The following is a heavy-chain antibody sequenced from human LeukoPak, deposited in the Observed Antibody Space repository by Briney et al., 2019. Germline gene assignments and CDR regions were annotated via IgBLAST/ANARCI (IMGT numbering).Heavy chain of an antibody. D-gene: IGHD6-19*01. CDR2: ISGSGGST. V-gene: IGHV3-23*01. Sequence: GGSLRLSCAASGFTFSSYAMSWVRQAPGKGLEWVSAISGSGGSTYYADSVKGRFTISRDNFKNTLYLQMNSLRAEDTAVYYCERGYSSGWTPPYYYYGMDVWGQGTTVTVSS. CDR1: GFTFSSYA. CDR3: ERGYSSGWTPPYYYYGMDV. J-gene: IGHJ6*02.